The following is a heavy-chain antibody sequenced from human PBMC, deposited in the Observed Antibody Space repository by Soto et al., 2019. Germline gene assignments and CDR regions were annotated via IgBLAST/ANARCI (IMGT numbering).Heavy chain of an antibody. CDR1: GGSISSSSYY. Sequence: SETLSLTCTVSGGSISSSSYYWGWIRQPPGKGLEWIGSIYYSGSTYYNPSLKSRVNISVDTSKNQFSLKLSSVTAAETAVYYCATQPNYDILTGYGFDYWGQGTLVTISS. V-gene: IGHV4-39*01. J-gene: IGHJ4*02. CDR2: IYYSGST. D-gene: IGHD3-9*01. CDR3: ATQPNYDILTGYGFDY.